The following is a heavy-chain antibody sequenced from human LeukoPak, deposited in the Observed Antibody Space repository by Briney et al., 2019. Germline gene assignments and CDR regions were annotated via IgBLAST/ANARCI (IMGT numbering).Heavy chain of an antibody. CDR1: GFIFSSYW. Sequence: GGSLRLSCAAFGFIFSSYWMHWVRQAPAKGLVWVSRINSDGSSTDYADSVKGRFTISRDNARNTLYLQMNSLRAEDTAVYYCARDNYVSGYYFDYWGLGTLVTVSS. V-gene: IGHV3-74*01. J-gene: IGHJ4*02. CDR2: INSDGSST. CDR3: ARDNYVSGYYFDY. D-gene: IGHD4-11*01.